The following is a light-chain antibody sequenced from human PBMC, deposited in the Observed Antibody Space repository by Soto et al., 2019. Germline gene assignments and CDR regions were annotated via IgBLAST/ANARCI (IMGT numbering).Light chain of an antibody. V-gene: IGLV1-40*01. CDR1: SSNIGARYD. CDR2: GNS. CDR3: QSYDSSLNAVV. Sequence: QSALTQPPSVSGAPGQRVTISCTGSSSNIGARYDVHWYQQLPGTAPKLLIYGNSNRPSGVPDRFSGSKSGTSVSLAITGLQAEDEADYYCQSYDSSLNAVVFGGGTKVTVL. J-gene: IGLJ2*01.